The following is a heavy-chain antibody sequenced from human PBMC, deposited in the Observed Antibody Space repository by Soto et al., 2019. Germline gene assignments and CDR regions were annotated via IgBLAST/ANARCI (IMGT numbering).Heavy chain of an antibody. Sequence: GSLRLSCAASGFTFSNHVMNWVRQAPGKGLEWVSAINGGGGSTFYADSVKGRFTISRDNSKNTPYLQMHSLRADDTAVYYCANVPEYNFWSGYRYYFDYWGQGTLVTVSS. D-gene: IGHD3-3*01. CDR3: ANVPEYNFWSGYRYYFDY. CDR2: INGGGGST. V-gene: IGHV3-23*01. CDR1: GFTFSNHV. J-gene: IGHJ4*02.